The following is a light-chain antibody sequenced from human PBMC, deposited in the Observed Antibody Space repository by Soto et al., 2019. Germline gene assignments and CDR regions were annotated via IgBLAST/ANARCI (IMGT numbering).Light chain of an antibody. CDR1: SSDVGAYNY. CDR2: DVN. Sequence: QSALTQPASVSGSPGQSITISCTGTSSDVGAYNYVSWYQQHPGKAPKLMIYDVNIRPSGVSNRVSGSKSGNTASLTISGFQAEDEADYYCTSWTTSTTMKFGGGTKLTV. J-gene: IGLJ2*01. CDR3: TSWTTSTTMK. V-gene: IGLV2-14*01.